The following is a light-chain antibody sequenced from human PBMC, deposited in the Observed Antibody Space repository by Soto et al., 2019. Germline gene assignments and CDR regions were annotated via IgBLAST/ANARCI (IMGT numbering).Light chain of an antibody. Sequence: EIVWTQSPSTLSLSPGERATLSCRASQSVSSYLAWYQQKPGQAPSLLIYDASNRATGIPARFSGSGSGADFTLTISSLEPEDFAVYYCQQRSNWLTFGGGTKVEIK. CDR1: QSVSSY. J-gene: IGKJ4*01. CDR3: QQRSNWLT. V-gene: IGKV3-11*01. CDR2: DAS.